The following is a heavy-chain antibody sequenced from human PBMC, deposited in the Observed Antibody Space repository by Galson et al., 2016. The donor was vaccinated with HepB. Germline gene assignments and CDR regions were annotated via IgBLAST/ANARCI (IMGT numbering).Heavy chain of an antibody. CDR2: ISGSGGTT. D-gene: IGHD2-21*02. CDR1: GFTFNTYA. Sequence: SLRLSCAASGFTFNTYAMSWVRQAPGKGLEWVSAISGSGGTTYFADSVKGRFTLSRDNSKNTLYLQMNSLRAEDTAVYYCAEDAPSGRVVTGTWDSWGQGTLVTVSS. J-gene: IGHJ4*02. CDR3: AEDAPSGRVVTGTWDS. V-gene: IGHV3-23*01.